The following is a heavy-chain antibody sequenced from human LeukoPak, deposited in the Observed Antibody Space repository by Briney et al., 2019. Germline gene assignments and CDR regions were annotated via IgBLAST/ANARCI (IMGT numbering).Heavy chain of an antibody. J-gene: IGHJ4*02. CDR1: GGSISSYY. CDR2: IYYSGST. CDR3: ARAGSYGFATFDY. Sequence: SETLSLTCTVSGGSISSYYWSWIRQPPGRGLEWIGYIYYSGSTNYNPSLKSRVTISVDTSKNQFSLKLSSVTAADTAVYYCARAGSYGFATFDYWGQGTLVTVSS. D-gene: IGHD5-18*01. V-gene: IGHV4-59*01.